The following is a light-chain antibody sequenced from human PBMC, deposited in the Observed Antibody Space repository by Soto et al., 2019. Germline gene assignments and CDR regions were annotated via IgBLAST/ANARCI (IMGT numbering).Light chain of an antibody. J-gene: IGKJ1*01. CDR2: GAS. CDR1: QGVDNY. Sequence: EIVLTQSPGTLSLSPGERATLSCRASQGVDNYLAWYQQKPVQSPRLLIYGASSRATDIPDRFSGSGYGTDFPLTISRLEPEDFAVYYCHQYGVSPVTFGQGTTVEIK. CDR3: HQYGVSPVT. V-gene: IGKV3-20*01.